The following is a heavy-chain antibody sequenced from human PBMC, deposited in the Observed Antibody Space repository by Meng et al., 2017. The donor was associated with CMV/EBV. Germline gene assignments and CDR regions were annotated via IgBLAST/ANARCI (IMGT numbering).Heavy chain of an antibody. CDR3: ARYNWNFDYYYGMDV. J-gene: IGHJ6*02. D-gene: IGHD1-7*01. Sequence: GGFLRLSCAASGFTFSSYAMHWFRQAPGKGLEWVAVISYDGSNKYYADSVKGRFTISRDNSKNTLFLQMSSLRAEDTAVYHCARYNWNFDYYYGMDVWGQGTTVTVSS. CDR1: GFTFSSYA. V-gene: IGHV3-30-3*01. CDR2: ISYDGSNK.